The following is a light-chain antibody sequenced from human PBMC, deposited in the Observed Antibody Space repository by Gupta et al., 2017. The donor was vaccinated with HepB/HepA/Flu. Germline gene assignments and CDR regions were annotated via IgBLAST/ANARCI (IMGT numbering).Light chain of an antibody. Sequence: DGVLTQSPLSLPVTLGQPASISCRSSQSLLASDRNTFLIWFQQRPGQSPRRLIYDVSKRDTGVPDRFSGSGSGTDFTLRISRVEAEDVGIYYCKQGTHWPWTFGQGTKVEIK. J-gene: IGKJ1*01. CDR3: KQGTHWPWT. CDR2: DVS. V-gene: IGKV2-30*01. CDR1: QSLLASDRNTF.